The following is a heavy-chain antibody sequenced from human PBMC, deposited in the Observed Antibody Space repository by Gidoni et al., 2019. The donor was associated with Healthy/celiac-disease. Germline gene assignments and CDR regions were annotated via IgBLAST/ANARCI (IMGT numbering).Heavy chain of an antibody. CDR1: GGSISSYY. J-gene: IGHJ6*02. V-gene: IGHV4-59*01. Sequence: GPGLVKPSETLSLTCTVSGGSISSYYWSWIRQPPGKGLEWIGYIYYSGSTNYNPSLKSRVTISVDTSKNQFSLKLSSVTAADTAVYYCAGGLDYYYGMDVWGQGTTVTVS. D-gene: IGHD6-19*01. CDR2: IYYSGST. CDR3: AGGLDYYYGMDV.